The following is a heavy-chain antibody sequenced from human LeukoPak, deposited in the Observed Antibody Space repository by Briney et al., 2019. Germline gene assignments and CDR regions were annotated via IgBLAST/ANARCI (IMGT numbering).Heavy chain of an antibody. CDR2: IYSGGST. J-gene: IGHJ6*02. CDR1: GFTVSSNY. D-gene: IGHD5-12*01. V-gene: IGHV3-53*01. CDR3: ARVRGYSGYEGRYYYYGMDV. Sequence: HPGGSLRLSCAASGFTVSSNYMSWVRQAPGKGLEWVSVIYSGGSTYYADSVKGRFTISRDNSKNTLYLQMNSLRAEDTAVYYCARVRGYSGYEGRYYYYGMDVWGQGTTVTVSS.